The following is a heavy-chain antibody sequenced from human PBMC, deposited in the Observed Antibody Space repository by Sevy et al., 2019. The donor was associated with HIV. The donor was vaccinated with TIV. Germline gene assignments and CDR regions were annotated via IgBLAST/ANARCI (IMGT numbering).Heavy chain of an antibody. J-gene: IGHJ4*02. Sequence: ASVKVSCKASGYTFTGHYLHWVRQAPGRGLEWMGWIDPISAVTNYAQKFKGRVTMARDTSISTAYMELSRLRFDDTAMYYCVRIRFQTGAFDSWGQGTLVTVSS. CDR2: IDPISAVT. CDR1: GYTFTGHY. CDR3: VRIRFQTGAFDS. D-gene: IGHD7-27*01. V-gene: IGHV1-2*02.